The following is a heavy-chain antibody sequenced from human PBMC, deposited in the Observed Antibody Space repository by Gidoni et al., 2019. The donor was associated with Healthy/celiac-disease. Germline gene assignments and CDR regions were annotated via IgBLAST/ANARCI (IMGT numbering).Heavy chain of an antibody. D-gene: IGHD3-22*01. Sequence: QLQLQESGPGLVTPSETLSLTCTISGVSISSSSYYWGWIRQPPGKGLEWIGSIHYSGSTYYNPSLKSRVTISVDTSKNQFSLKLSSVTAADTAVYYCARHFNPPYDSSGYYTGDDAFDIWGQGTMVTVSS. V-gene: IGHV4-39*01. CDR2: IHYSGST. CDR1: GVSISSSSYY. J-gene: IGHJ3*02. CDR3: ARHFNPPYDSSGYYTGDDAFDI.